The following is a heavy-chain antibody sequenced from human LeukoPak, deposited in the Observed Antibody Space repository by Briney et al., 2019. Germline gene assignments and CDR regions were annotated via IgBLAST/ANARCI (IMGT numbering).Heavy chain of an antibody. Sequence: ASVKVSCKASGYTFTSYGIRWVRQAPGQGLEWMGWISAYNGNTNYAQKLQGRVTMTTDTSTSTAYMELRSLRSDDTAVYYCARVLHYGSGSYYNDYWFDPWGQGTLVTVSS. V-gene: IGHV1-18*04. J-gene: IGHJ5*02. CDR1: GYTFTSYG. CDR2: ISAYNGNT. D-gene: IGHD3-10*01. CDR3: ARVLHYGSGSYYNDYWFDP.